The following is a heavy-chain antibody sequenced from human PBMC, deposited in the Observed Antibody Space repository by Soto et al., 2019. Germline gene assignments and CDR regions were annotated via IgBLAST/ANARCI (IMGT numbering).Heavy chain of an antibody. D-gene: IGHD2-2*01. CDR2: FDPEDGET. CDR1: GYTLTELS. Sequence: ASVKVSCKVSGYTLTELSMHWVRQAPGKGLEWMGGFDPEDGETIYAQKFQGRVTMTEDTSTDTAYMELSSLRSEDTAVYYCATVNCSSTSCYANYYYYGMAVWGQGATVTVSS. J-gene: IGHJ6*02. CDR3: ATVNCSSTSCYANYYYYGMAV. V-gene: IGHV1-24*01.